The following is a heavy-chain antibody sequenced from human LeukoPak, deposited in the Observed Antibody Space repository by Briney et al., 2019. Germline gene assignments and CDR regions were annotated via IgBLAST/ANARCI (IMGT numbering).Heavy chain of an antibody. CDR3: ARARYTSGWETLDY. CDR2: ISSSGSIK. Sequence: GGSLRLSCAASGFDFSDYVMNWVRQAPGKGLEWVSYISSSGSIKHYADSVKGRFTISRDNAKNSLYLQMNSLRAEDTAVYYCARARYTSGWETLDYWGQGTLVTVSS. V-gene: IGHV3-48*03. J-gene: IGHJ4*02. CDR1: GFDFSDYV. D-gene: IGHD6-19*01.